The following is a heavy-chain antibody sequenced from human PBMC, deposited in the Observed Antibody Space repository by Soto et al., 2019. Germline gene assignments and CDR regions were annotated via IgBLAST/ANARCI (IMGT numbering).Heavy chain of an antibody. V-gene: IGHV1-69*08. J-gene: IGHJ4*02. CDR3: ARDRRTVTTSWFDY. D-gene: IGHD4-4*01. CDR1: GATFSSYT. CDR2: IIPILGIA. Sequence: QVQLVQSGAEVKKPGSSVKVSCKSSGATFSSYTLSWVRQAPGLGREWMGRIIPILGIADYAQKFQGRVTITADKSTSPAYMELSSLRSEDTAVYYCARDRRTVTTSWFDYWGQGTLVTVSS.